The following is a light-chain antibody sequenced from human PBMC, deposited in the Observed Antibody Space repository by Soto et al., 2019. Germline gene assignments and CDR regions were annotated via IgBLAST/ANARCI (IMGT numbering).Light chain of an antibody. V-gene: IGLV2-14*01. Sequence: QSALTQPASVSGAPGQSITISCTGTSSDVGTYNYVSWYQQHAGKVPKLMIYDVSNRPSGVSDRFSGSKSGNTASLTISGLQAEDEADHYCTSYTSSSTLVFGGGTKLTVL. CDR3: TSYTSSSTLV. CDR2: DVS. J-gene: IGLJ2*01. CDR1: SSDVGTYNY.